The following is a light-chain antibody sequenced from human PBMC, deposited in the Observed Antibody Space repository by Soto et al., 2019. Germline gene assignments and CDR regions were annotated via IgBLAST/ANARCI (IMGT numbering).Light chain of an antibody. CDR1: QSVSSN. CDR2: GAS. Sequence: EIVMTQSPATLSVSPGERATLSCRASQSVSSNLAWYQQKPGQAPRLLIYGASTRATGIPARLSGSGSGTEFTLTISSMQSEDFAVYYCQQYNNWPLSWTFGQGTKVDIK. J-gene: IGKJ1*01. CDR3: QQYNNWPLSWT. V-gene: IGKV3-15*01.